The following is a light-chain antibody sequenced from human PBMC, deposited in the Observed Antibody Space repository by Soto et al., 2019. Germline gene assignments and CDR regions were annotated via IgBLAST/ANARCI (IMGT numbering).Light chain of an antibody. J-gene: IGKJ1*01. Sequence: EIVLTQSPGTLSLSPGERVTLSCRASQSVSSGYLAWYQQKPGQAPRLLIFDASSRATGIPDRFSGSGSGTDFTLTISSLQSEDFAVYYCQQYNNWPQTFGQGTKVDIK. CDR3: QQYNNWPQT. CDR2: DAS. CDR1: QSVSSGY. V-gene: IGKV3-20*01.